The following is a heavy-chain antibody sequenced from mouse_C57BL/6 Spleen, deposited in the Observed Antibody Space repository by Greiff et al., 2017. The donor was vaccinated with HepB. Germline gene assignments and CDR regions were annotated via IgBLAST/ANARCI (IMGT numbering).Heavy chain of an antibody. J-gene: IGHJ4*01. CDR1: GYAFSSYW. D-gene: IGHD1-1*01. Sequence: VQLQQSGAELVKPGASVKISCKASGYAFSSYWMNWVKQRPGKGLEWIGQIYPGDGDTNYNGKFKGKATLTADKSSSTAYMQLSSLTSEDSAVYFCARRDTTPSMDYWGQGTSVTVSS. CDR3: ARRDTTPSMDY. CDR2: IYPGDGDT. V-gene: IGHV1-80*01.